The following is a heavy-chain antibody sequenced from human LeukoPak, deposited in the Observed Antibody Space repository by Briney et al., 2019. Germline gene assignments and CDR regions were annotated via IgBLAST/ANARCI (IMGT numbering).Heavy chain of an antibody. Sequence: PGGSLRLSCAASGFTFSSSGIHWVRQAPGKGLEWVAFIRSDGSNKYYGDSVKGRFTISRDNSMNTLYLQMNSLRAEDTALYYCAKVVGATTFDYWGQGILVTVSS. D-gene: IGHD1-26*01. J-gene: IGHJ4*02. CDR3: AKVVGATTFDY. CDR2: IRSDGSNK. V-gene: IGHV3-30*02. CDR1: GFTFSSSG.